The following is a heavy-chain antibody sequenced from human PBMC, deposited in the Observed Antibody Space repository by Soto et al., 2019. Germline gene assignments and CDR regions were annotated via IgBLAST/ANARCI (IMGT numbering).Heavy chain of an antibody. D-gene: IGHD6-19*01. J-gene: IGHJ4*02. CDR3: AAALYSSGWYPTYYFDY. CDR1: GFTFTSSA. CDR2: IVVGSGNT. Sequence: QMQLVQSGPEVKKPGTSVKVSCKASGFTFTSSAVQWVRQARGQRLEWIGWIVVGSGNTNYAQKFQERVTITRDMSKSTAYMELISLRSEDTAVYYCAAALYSSGWYPTYYFDYWGQGTLVTVAS. V-gene: IGHV1-58*01.